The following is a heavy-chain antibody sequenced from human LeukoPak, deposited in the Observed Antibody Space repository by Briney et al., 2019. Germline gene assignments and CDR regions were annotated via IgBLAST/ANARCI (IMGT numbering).Heavy chain of an antibody. CDR1: GFTFSNYN. CDR3: ARDPGYGYN. D-gene: IGHD5-12*01. Sequence: PGGSLRLSCAASGFTFSNYNMNWVRQASGKGLEWVSYISSSGTTIFYADSVKGRFTISRDNAKSSLYLQMNSLRDEDTALYYCARDPGYGYNWGQGTLVTVSS. J-gene: IGHJ4*02. V-gene: IGHV3-48*02. CDR2: ISSSGTTI.